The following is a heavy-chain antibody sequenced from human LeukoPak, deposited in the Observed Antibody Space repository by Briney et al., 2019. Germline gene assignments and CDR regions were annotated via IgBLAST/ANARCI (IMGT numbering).Heavy chain of an antibody. CDR2: INTNGRTI. Sequence: QPGGSLRLSCAASGFTFSSHDMNWVRQAPGKGLEWVSYINTNGRTIQYADSVKGRFTISRDNSKNTLYLQMNSLRAEDTAAYYCAKERGGYNYGDYFDYWGQGTLVTVSS. J-gene: IGHJ4*02. CDR1: GFTFSSHD. V-gene: IGHV3-48*03. CDR3: AKERGGYNYGDYFDY. D-gene: IGHD5-24*01.